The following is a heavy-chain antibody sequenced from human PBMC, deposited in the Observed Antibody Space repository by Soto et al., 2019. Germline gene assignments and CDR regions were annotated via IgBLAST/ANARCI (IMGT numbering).Heavy chain of an antibody. D-gene: IGHD6-13*01. CDR1: GFTFSSYG. V-gene: IGHV3-30*18. CDR2: ISYDGSNK. Sequence: QVQLVESGGGVVQPGRSLRLSCAASGFTFSSYGMHWVRQAPGKGLEWVAVISYDGSNKYYADSVKGRFTISRDNSKNTLYLQMNSLRAEDTAVYYCAKDRQQLVRIPDYWGQGTLVTVSS. J-gene: IGHJ4*02. CDR3: AKDRQQLVRIPDY.